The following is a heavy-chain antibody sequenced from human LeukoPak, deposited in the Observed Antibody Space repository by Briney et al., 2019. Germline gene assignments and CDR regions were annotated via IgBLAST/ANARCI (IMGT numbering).Heavy chain of an antibody. CDR3: ARDSSGWYVGYFDY. D-gene: IGHD6-19*01. J-gene: IGHJ4*02. V-gene: IGHV3-21*01. CDR1: GFTFGSYS. CDR2: ISSSSSYI. Sequence: GGSLRLSCAASGFTFGSYSMNWVRQAPGKGLEWVSSISSSSSYIYYADSVKGRFTISRDNAKNSLYLQMNSLRAEDTAVYYCARDSSGWYVGYFDYWGQGTLVTVSS.